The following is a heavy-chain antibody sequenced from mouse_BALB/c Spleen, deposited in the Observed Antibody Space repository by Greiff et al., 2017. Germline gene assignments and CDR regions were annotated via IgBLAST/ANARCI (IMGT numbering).Heavy chain of an antibody. CDR1: GFTFSSYA. CDR2: ISSGGSYT. D-gene: IGHD6-1*01. J-gene: IGHJ3*01. V-gene: IGHV5-9-3*01. CDR3: ARHEPFAY. Sequence: EVKLVESGGGLVKPGGSLKLSCAASGFTFSSYAMSWVRQTPEKRLEWVATISSGGSYTYYPDSVKGRFTISRDNAKNTLYLQMSSLRSEDTAMYYCARHEPFAYWGQGTLVTVSA.